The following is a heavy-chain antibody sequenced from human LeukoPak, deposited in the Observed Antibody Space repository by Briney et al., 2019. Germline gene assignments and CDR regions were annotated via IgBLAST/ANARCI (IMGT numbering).Heavy chain of an antibody. CDR1: GFTFSSYG. CDR2: ISYDGSNK. D-gene: IGHD3-10*01. CDR3: ARSMVRGVNWFDP. Sequence: GGSLRLSCAASGFTFSSYGMHWVRQAPGKGLEGVAVISYDGSNKYYADSVKGRFTISRDNSKNTLYLQMNSLRAEDTAVYYCARSMVRGVNWFDPWGQGTLVTVSS. V-gene: IGHV3-30*03. J-gene: IGHJ5*02.